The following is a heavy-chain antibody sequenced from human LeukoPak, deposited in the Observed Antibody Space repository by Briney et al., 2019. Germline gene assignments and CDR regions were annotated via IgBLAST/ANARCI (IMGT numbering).Heavy chain of an antibody. CDR3: ATGPPSYYDFWSVQTYYYYYYMDV. D-gene: IGHD3-3*01. CDR2: INHSGST. J-gene: IGHJ6*03. CDR1: GGSFSGYY. V-gene: IGHV4-34*01. Sequence: NPSETLSLTCAVYGGSFSGYYWSWMRQPPGKGLEWIGEINHSGSTNYNPSLKSRVTISVDTSKNQFSLKLSSVTAADTAVYYCATGPPSYYDFWSVQTYYYYYYMDVWGKGTTVTVSS.